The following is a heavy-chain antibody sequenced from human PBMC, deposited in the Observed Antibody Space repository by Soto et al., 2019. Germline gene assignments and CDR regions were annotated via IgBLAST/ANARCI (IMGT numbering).Heavy chain of an antibody. CDR3: VRAPEYSSSSSWFDP. J-gene: IGHJ5*02. Sequence: SETLSLTCTVSGGSISSYYWSWIRQPAGKGLEWIGRIYTSGSTNYNPSLKSRVTMSVDTSKNQFSLKLSSVTAADTAVYYCVRAPEYSSSSSWFDPWGQGTLVTVSS. CDR2: IYTSGST. CDR1: GGSISSYY. V-gene: IGHV4-4*07. D-gene: IGHD6-6*01.